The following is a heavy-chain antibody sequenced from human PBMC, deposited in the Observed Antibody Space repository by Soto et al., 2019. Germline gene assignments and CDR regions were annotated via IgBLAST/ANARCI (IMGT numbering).Heavy chain of an antibody. D-gene: IGHD1-1*01. J-gene: IGHJ5*01. V-gene: IGHV3-73*01. CDR2: IRSKANSYAT. Sequence: SAMHWVRQASGKGLEWVGRIRSKANSYATAYAASVKGRFTISRDDLRNAAYLQMNSLNTDFSSMHHRPPRPTPGRTLFPYTTLLRSYGSWA. CDR3: PPRPTPGRTLFPYTTLLRSYGS. CDR1: SA.